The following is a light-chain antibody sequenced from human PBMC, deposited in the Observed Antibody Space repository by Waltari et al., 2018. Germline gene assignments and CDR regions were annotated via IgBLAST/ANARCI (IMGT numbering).Light chain of an antibody. CDR3: AAWDDSLSGVV. J-gene: IGLJ2*01. Sequence: QSVLTQPPSVSEDPRQRVTISCSGSSSNIGHNAVTWYQQLPGKAPKLLIYYDDLVPSGVSDRFSGSNSVTSASLAINGLQSDDEADYYCAAWDDSLSGVVFGGGTKLTVL. V-gene: IGLV1-36*01. CDR1: SSNIGHNA. CDR2: YDD.